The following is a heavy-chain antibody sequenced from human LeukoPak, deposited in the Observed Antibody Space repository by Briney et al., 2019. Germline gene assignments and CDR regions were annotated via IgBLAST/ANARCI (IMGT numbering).Heavy chain of an antibody. D-gene: IGHD3-10*01. Sequence: GGSLRLSCAASGFTFSSYDMHWVRQATGKGLEWVSAIGTAGGTYYPGSVKGRFTISRENAKNSLYLQMNSLRAGDTAVYYCARARGMVRGVMDFDYWGQGTLVTVSS. V-gene: IGHV3-13*01. J-gene: IGHJ4*02. CDR2: IGTAGGT. CDR3: ARARGMVRGVMDFDY. CDR1: GFTFSSYD.